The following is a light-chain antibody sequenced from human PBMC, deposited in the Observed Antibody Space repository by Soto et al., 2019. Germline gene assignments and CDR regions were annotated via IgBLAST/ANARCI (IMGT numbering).Light chain of an antibody. Sequence: EIVLTHSPGTLSLSPGERATLSCRASQSVSSSYLAWYQQKPGQAPRLLISGASSRATGIPDRFSGSGSGTDFTLTISRLEPEDFAVYFCQHYGSSLWTFGQGTKVDNK. V-gene: IGKV3-20*01. CDR2: GAS. CDR1: QSVSSSY. J-gene: IGKJ1*01. CDR3: QHYGSSLWT.